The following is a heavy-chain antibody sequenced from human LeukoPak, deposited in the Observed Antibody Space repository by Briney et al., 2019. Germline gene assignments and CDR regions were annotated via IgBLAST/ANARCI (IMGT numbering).Heavy chain of an antibody. V-gene: IGHV4-38-2*02. D-gene: IGHD2-8*01. CDR1: GYSISSGYY. J-gene: IGHJ4*02. Sequence: SETLSLTCTVSGYSISSGYYWGWIRQPPGKGLEWIGSIYHSGSTYYNPSLKSRVTISVDTSKNQFSLKLSSVTAADTAVYYCARDRIVLMVYAFDYWGQGTLVTVSS. CDR2: IYHSGST. CDR3: ARDRIVLMVYAFDY.